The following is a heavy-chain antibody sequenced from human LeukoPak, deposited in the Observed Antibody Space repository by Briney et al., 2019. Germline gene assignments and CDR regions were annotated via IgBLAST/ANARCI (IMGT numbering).Heavy chain of an antibody. CDR1: GFPFSIYG. V-gene: IGHV3-23*01. D-gene: IGHD5-12*01. CDR2: ISPGGGPT. J-gene: IGHJ4*02. CDR3: AKDGAWLRFDD. Sequence: GGTLRLSCAGSGFPFSIYGMNWVRQAPGKGLEWVSGISPGGGPTYYADSVKGRFTISRDDSKSTLYLQMNNLRAEDTAVYYCAKDGAWLRFDDWGQGILVTVSS.